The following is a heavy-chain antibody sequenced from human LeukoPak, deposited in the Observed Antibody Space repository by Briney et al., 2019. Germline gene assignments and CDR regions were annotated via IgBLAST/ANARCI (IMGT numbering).Heavy chain of an antibody. D-gene: IGHD2-2*01. Sequence: PGGSLRLSCAASGFTFSSYAMSWVRQAPGKGLEWVSAISGSGGSTYYADSVKGRFTISRDNSKNTLYLQMNSLRAEDTAVYYCAKDGETLYCSSTSCYLPGWFDPWGQGTLVTVSS. CDR2: ISGSGGST. CDR3: AKDGETLYCSSTSCYLPGWFDP. CDR1: GFTFSSYA. J-gene: IGHJ5*02. V-gene: IGHV3-23*01.